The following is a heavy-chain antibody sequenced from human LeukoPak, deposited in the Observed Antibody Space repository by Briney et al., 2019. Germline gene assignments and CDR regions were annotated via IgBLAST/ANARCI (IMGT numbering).Heavy chain of an antibody. J-gene: IGHJ4*02. CDR2: INHSGST. D-gene: IGHD3-9*01. V-gene: IGHV4-34*01. Sequence: SETPSLTCAVYGGSFSGYYWSWIRQPPGKGLEWIGEINHSGSTNYNPSLKSRVTISVDTSKNQFSLKLSSVTAADTAVYYCARGRRYFDPERKYYFDYWGQGTLVTVSS. CDR3: ARGRRYFDPERKYYFDY. CDR1: GGSFSGYY.